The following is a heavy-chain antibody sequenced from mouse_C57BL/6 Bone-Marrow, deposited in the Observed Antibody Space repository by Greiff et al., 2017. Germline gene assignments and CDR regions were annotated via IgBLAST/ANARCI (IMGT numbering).Heavy chain of an antibody. J-gene: IGHJ4*01. CDR3: ERSDCYPYYYAMDY. Sequence: QVQLQQSGPELVKPGASVKISCKASGYSFTSYYIHWVKRRPGQGLEWIGWIYPGSGNTKYNEKFKGKATLTADTSSSTAYMQLSSLTSEDSAVYYCERSDCYPYYYAMDYWGQGTSVTVSS. CDR2: IYPGSGNT. D-gene: IGHD2-3*01. CDR1: GYSFTSYY. V-gene: IGHV1-66*01.